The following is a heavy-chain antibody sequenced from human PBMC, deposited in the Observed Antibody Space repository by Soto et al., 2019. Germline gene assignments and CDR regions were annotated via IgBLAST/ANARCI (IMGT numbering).Heavy chain of an antibody. CDR2: IYYSGST. D-gene: IGHD1-26*01. V-gene: IGHV4-30-4*01. Sequence: QVQLQESGPGLVKPSQTLSLTCTVSGGSISSGDYYWSWFRQPPGKGLEWIGYIYYSGSTYYNPSLKSRVTISVDTSKNQFSRKLSSVTAADTAVYYCARVREWELLFDYWGQGTLVTVSS. J-gene: IGHJ4*02. CDR3: ARVREWELLFDY. CDR1: GGSISSGDYY.